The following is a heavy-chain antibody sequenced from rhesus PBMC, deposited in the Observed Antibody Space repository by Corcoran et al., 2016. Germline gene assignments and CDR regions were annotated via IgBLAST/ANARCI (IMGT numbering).Heavy chain of an antibody. CDR1: GFTFSDYY. V-gene: IGHV3-178*02. D-gene: IGHD1-44*02. CDR3: AKHRDSGSDIVGYFDY. Sequence: EVQLVESGGGLAKPGGSLRLSCAASGFTFSDYYMDWVRQAPGKGLEWVSRISNGGGSTWYADSVKGRFTSARDNSKNKLALQMNSLRAEDTAVYYWAKHRDSGSDIVGYFDYWGQGVLVTVSS. J-gene: IGHJ4*01. CDR2: ISNGGGST.